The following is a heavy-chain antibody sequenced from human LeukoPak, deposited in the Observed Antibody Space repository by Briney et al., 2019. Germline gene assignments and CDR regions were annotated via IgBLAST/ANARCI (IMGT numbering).Heavy chain of an antibody. V-gene: IGHV1-18*01. CDR1: GYTFTSYG. J-gene: IGHJ6*03. CDR3: ARVRNYYFYMDV. D-gene: IGHD2-21*01. CDR2: ISAYNGNT. Sequence: ASVKVSCKASGYTFTSYGISWVRQAPGQGLEWTGWISAYNGNTNYAQKLQGRVTMTTDTSTSTAYMELRSLRSDDTAVYYCARVRNYYFYMDVWGKGTTVTVSS.